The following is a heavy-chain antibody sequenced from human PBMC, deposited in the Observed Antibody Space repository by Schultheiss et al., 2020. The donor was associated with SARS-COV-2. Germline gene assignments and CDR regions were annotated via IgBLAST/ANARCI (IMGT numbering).Heavy chain of an antibody. CDR1: GFTVSSNE. CDR3: ARGGWGAAAAYYYYGMDV. J-gene: IGHJ6*02. V-gene: IGHV3-64*02. Sequence: GGSLRLSCAASGFTVSSNEMSWVRQAPGKGLEYVSAISSNGGSTYYADSVKGRFTISRDNSKNTLYLQMGSLRAEDMAVYYCARGGWGAAAAYYYYGMDVWGQGTTVTVSS. CDR2: ISSNGGST. D-gene: IGHD6-13*01.